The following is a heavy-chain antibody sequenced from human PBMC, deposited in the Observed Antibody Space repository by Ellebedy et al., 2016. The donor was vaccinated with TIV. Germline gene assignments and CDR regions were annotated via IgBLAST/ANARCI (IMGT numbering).Heavy chain of an antibody. CDR1: EFTFNTYG. CDR3: ARDRGYDTFDY. V-gene: IGHV3-30*03. Sequence: GESLKISCAASEFTFNTYGMNWVRQAPGKGLEWVALISSDGSSKSYADSVKGRFTISRDNSKNTLYLQMNSLREGDTAVYYCARDRGYDTFDYWGQGILVTVSS. D-gene: IGHD5-12*01. J-gene: IGHJ4*02. CDR2: ISSDGSSK.